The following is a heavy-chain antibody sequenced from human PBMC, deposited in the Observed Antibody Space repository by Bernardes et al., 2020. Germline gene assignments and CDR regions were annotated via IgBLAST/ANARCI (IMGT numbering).Heavy chain of an antibody. V-gene: IGHV4-34*01. J-gene: IGHJ3*02. CDR3: ARVPGYSSSLGAFDI. CDR1: GGSFSGYY. D-gene: IGHD6-13*01. Sequence: SETLSLTCAVYGGSFSGYYWSWIRQPPGKGLEWIGEINHSGSTNYNPSLKSRVTISVDTSKNQFSLKLSSVTAADTAVYYCARVPGYSSSLGAFDIWGQGTMVTVSS. CDR2: INHSGST.